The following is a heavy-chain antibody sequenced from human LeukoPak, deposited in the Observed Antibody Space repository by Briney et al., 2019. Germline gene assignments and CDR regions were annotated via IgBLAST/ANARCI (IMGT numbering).Heavy chain of an antibody. CDR3: AKGSSSGYFDYFDS. Sequence: GRSLRLSCAASGFTFSSYGMHWVRQAPGKGLEWVAVISYDGSNKYYADSVKGRFTISRDNSKYTLYLQMNSLRAEDTAVYYCAKGSSSGYFDYFDSWGQGTLVTVSS. V-gene: IGHV3-30*18. D-gene: IGHD6-13*01. CDR1: GFTFSSYG. CDR2: ISYDGSNK. J-gene: IGHJ4*02.